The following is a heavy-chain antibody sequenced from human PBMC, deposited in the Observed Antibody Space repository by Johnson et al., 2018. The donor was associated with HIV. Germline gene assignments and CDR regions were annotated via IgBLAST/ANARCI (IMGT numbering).Heavy chain of an antibody. D-gene: IGHD1-26*01. CDR2: ISYDGSNK. V-gene: IGHV3-30-3*01. J-gene: IGHJ3*01. CDR1: GFTFSSYA. Sequence: QVQLVESGGGVVQPGRSLRLSCAASGFTFSSYAMHWVRQAPGKGLEWVAVISYDGSNKYYADSVKGRFTISRDNSKNTLYMQMNSLRVDDTAVYYCARDRVYSGSYYSGAFDVWGQGAMVTVSS. CDR3: ARDRVYSGSYYSGAFDV.